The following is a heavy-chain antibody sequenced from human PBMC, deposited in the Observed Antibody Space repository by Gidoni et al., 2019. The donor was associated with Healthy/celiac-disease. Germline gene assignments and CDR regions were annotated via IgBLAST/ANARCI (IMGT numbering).Heavy chain of an antibody. CDR3: TTGYCSGGSCYYVDY. D-gene: IGHD2-15*01. V-gene: IGHV3-15*01. CDR1: GFTFSNAW. J-gene: IGHJ4*02. CDR2: IKSKTDGGTT. Sequence: EVQLVESGGGLVKPGGSLRLSCAASGFTFSNAWMSWVRQAPGKGLEWVGRIKSKTDGGTTDYAAPVKGRFTISRDDSKNTLYLQMNSLKTEDTAVYYCTTGYCSGGSCYYVDYWGQGTLVTVSS.